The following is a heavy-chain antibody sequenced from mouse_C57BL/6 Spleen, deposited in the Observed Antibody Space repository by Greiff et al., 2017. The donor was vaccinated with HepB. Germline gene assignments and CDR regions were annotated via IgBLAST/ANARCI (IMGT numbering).Heavy chain of an antibody. CDR2: IDPSDSYT. CDR1: GYTFTSYW. Sequence: QVQLQQPGAELVKPGASVKLSCKASGYTFTSYWMQWVKQRPGQGLEWIGEIDPSDSYTNYNQKFKGKATLTVDTSSSTAYMQLSSLTSEDSAVYYCAGGKTYFDVWGTGTTVTVSS. V-gene: IGHV1-50*01. CDR3: AGGKTYFDV. J-gene: IGHJ1*03.